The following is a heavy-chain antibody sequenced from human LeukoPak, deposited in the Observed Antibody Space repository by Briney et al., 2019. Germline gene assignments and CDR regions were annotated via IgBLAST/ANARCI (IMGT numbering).Heavy chain of an antibody. V-gene: IGHV3-48*01. J-gene: IGHJ4*02. CDR2: IRSSSTTI. CDR1: GLTFRNYN. Sequence: PGGSLRLSCAASGLTFRNYNMNWVRQAPGKGLEWVSYIRSSSTTIYYADSVKGRFTISRDNAKNSLYLQMNSLRAEDTAVYYCARLGITVTDFDYWGQGTLVTVSS. D-gene: IGHD4-17*01. CDR3: ARLGITVTDFDY.